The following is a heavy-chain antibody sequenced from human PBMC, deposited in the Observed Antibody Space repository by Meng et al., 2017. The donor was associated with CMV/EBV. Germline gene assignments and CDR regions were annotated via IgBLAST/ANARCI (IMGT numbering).Heavy chain of an antibody. Sequence: GGSLRLSCAASGFSFSSYSMNWVRQAPGKGLEWVSYISSSSSTIYYADSVKGRFTISRDNAKNSLYLQMNSLRAEDTAVYYCAKEAHLYDFWTRDAFDIWGQGTMVTVSS. CDR2: ISSSSSTI. J-gene: IGHJ3*02. CDR1: GFSFSSYS. V-gene: IGHV3-48*04. D-gene: IGHD3-3*01. CDR3: AKEAHLYDFWTRDAFDI.